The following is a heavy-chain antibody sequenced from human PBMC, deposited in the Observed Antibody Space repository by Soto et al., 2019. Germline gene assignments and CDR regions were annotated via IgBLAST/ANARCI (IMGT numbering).Heavy chain of an antibody. D-gene: IGHD5-18*01. V-gene: IGHV2-5*02. CDR1: GFSLSTSGVG. CDR2: IHWDDDK. J-gene: IGHJ4*02. CDR3: AHTRIQLWSF. Sequence: QITLKESGPTLLKPTQTLTLTCTFSGFSLSTSGVGVGWFRQPPGKALEWLALIHWDDDKRYSSSLKSRLTITKDTSKNQVVLTMTNMDPVDTATYYCAHTRIQLWSFWGQGTLVTVSS.